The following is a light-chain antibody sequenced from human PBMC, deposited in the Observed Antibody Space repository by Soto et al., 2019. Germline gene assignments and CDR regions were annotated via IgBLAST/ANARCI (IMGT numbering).Light chain of an antibody. Sequence: IVITQSPCTLSVSQGERATLSCRASQSVSINLAWYQQKPGQAPRLLIYDASTRATGIPARFSGSGSGTEFTLTISSLQSEDFAVYYCQQYNKWPLTFGGGTKVDI. CDR3: QQYNKWPLT. V-gene: IGKV3D-15*01. CDR1: QSVSIN. CDR2: DAS. J-gene: IGKJ4*01.